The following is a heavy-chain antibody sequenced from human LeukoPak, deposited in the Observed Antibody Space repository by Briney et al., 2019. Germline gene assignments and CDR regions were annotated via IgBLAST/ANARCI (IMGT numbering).Heavy chain of an antibody. D-gene: IGHD1-7*01. V-gene: IGHV3-66*02. J-gene: IGHJ3*02. CDR2: IYSGGST. CDR3: ARGGVGYNWNYLYAFDI. CDR1: GFTVSSNY. Sequence: GGSLRLSCAASGFTVSSNYMSWVRQAPGKGLEWVSVIYSGGSTYYADSVKGRFTISRDNSKNTLYLQMNSLRAEDTAVYYCARGGVGYNWNYLYAFDIWGQGTMVTVSS.